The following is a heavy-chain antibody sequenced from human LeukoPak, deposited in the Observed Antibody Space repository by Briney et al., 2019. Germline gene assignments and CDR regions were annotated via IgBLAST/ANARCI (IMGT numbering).Heavy chain of an antibody. CDR2: ISYDGSNK. CDR1: GFTFSSYP. Sequence: GGSLRLSCVASGFTFSSYPMHWVRQAPGKGLEWVAVISYDGSNKYYADSVKGRFTISRDNSKNTLYLQMNSLRAEDTAVYYCARDDYGGVDYWGQGTLVTVSS. D-gene: IGHD4-17*01. CDR3: ARDDYGGVDY. V-gene: IGHV3-30-3*01. J-gene: IGHJ4*02.